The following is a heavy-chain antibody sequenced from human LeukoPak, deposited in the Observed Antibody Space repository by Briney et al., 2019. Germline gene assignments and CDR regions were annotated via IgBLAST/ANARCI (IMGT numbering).Heavy chain of an antibody. CDR3: ANWAGTAAGFSRPFDY. D-gene: IGHD6-13*01. V-gene: IGHV3-7*01. CDR1: EFTLSNNW. CDR2: IKEDGSIK. Sequence: GGSLRLSCAASEFTLSNNWMSWVRQAPGKGPEWVASIKEDGSIKYYVDSVKGRFTISRDNAKNSLYLQMNSLRAEDTAVYYCANWAGTAAGFSRPFDYWGQGTLVTVSS. J-gene: IGHJ4*02.